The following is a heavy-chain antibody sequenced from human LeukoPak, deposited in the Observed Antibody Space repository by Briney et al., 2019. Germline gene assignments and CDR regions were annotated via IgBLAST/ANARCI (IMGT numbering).Heavy chain of an antibody. CDR2: ISYDGSDK. D-gene: IGHD2-15*01. CDR1: GFTFSGYN. V-gene: IGHV3-30*04. Sequence: GGSLRLSCAASGFTFSGYNMNWVRQAPGKGLEWVAVISYDGSDKYYADSVKGRFTISRDNSKNTLFLQMNSLRAEDTAVYFCARDVGGGHTFDYWGQGTLVTVSS. CDR3: ARDVGGGHTFDY. J-gene: IGHJ4*02.